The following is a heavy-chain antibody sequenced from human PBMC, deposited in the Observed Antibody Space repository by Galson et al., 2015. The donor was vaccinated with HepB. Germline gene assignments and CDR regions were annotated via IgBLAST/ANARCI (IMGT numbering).Heavy chain of an antibody. J-gene: IGHJ4*02. D-gene: IGHD3-10*01. CDR1: GYTFSSYG. CDR3: ARTRNFGDLSD. Sequence: SVKVSCKASGYTFSSYGISWVRQPPGQGLEWVGWISAYNGNTTYALKLQGRATMTTDNSTSTAYMELRSLRSYDTALYYCARTRNFGDLSDWGQGTLVTVSS. CDR2: ISAYNGNT. V-gene: IGHV1-18*01.